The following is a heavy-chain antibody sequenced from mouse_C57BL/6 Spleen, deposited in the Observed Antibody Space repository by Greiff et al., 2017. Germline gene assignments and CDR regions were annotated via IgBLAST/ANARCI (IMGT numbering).Heavy chain of an antibody. CDR1: GYTFTSYW. CDR2: INPSNGGT. V-gene: IGHV1-53*01. CDR3: ARSVPGSWFAY. D-gene: IGHD3-1*01. J-gene: IGHJ3*01. Sequence: QVQLQQPGTELVKPGASVKLSCKASGYTFTSYWMHWVKQRPGQGLEWIGNINPSNGGTNYNEKLKSKATLPVDKSSSTAYMQLSSLTSEVSAVYYCARSVPGSWFAYWGQGTLVTVSA.